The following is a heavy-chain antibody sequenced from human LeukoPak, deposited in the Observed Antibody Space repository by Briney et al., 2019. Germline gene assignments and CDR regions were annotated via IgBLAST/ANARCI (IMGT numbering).Heavy chain of an antibody. D-gene: IGHD2-15*01. CDR3: AKDPPRGSGDAFDI. V-gene: IGHV3-48*03. CDR1: GFTFSSYQ. Sequence: GGSLRLSCVASGFTFSSYQMNWVRQALGKGLEWVSMISTSGSNMYYADSVTGRFTISRDNANNLLYLQMNSLRAEDSAVYYCAKDPPRGSGDAFDIWGQGTRVTVSS. CDR2: ISTSGSNM. J-gene: IGHJ3*02.